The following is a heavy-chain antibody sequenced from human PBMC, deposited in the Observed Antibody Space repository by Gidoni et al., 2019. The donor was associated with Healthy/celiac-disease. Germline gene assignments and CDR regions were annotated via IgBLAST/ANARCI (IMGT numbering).Heavy chain of an antibody. CDR2: ISWNSGSI. Sequence: EVQLVESGGGLVQPGRSLRLSCAASGFTFDDYAMHWVRQAPGKGLEWVSGISWNSGSIGYADSVKGRFTISRDNAKNSLYLQMNSLRAEDTALYYCAKDNSGSYFGAFDIWGQGTMVTVSS. V-gene: IGHV3-9*01. CDR1: GFTFDDYA. CDR3: AKDNSGSYFGAFDI. J-gene: IGHJ3*02. D-gene: IGHD1-26*01.